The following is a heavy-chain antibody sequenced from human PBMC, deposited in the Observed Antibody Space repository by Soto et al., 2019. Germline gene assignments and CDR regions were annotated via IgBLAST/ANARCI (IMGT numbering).Heavy chain of an antibody. CDR2: INHSGIT. D-gene: IGHD6-19*01. V-gene: IGHV4-34*01. Sequence: SETLSLTCAVYGGSFSGYYWSWIRQPPGKGLEWLGEINHSGITDYNPSLKSRITISIDTSKKQFSLKLKSVTAADTAVYYCAIGPRMWLAGGGHWGQGTQVTVSS. CDR3: AIGPRMWLAGGGH. J-gene: IGHJ4*02. CDR1: GGSFSGYY.